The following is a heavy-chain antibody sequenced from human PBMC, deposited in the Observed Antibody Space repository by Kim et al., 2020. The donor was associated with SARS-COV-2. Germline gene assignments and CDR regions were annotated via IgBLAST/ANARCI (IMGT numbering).Heavy chain of an antibody. CDR2: INVGLGST. J-gene: IGHJ4*02. Sequence: ASVKVSCKASGYTFSIYAIHWVRQAPGQRLEWMGWINVGLGSTRYSQEFQGRVTIARDTSANTAYLDLSSLRSEDTAIYFCARGGYGPSYYFDFCGQGTL. CDR1: GYTFSIYA. V-gene: IGHV1-3*01. D-gene: IGHD5-18*01. CDR3: ARGGYGPSYYFDF.